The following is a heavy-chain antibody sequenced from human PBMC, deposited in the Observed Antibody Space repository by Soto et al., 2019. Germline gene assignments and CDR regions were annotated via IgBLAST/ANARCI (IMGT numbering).Heavy chain of an antibody. J-gene: IGHJ6*02. CDR1: GFTFSSYG. Sequence: GGSLRLSCAASGFTFSSYGMHWVRQAPGKGLEWVAVIWFDGTNKYYADSVKGRFTISRDNSKNTLYLQMNSLRAEDTAVYDCARDRGYSGYDSPRYYYGMDVWGQGTTVTVS. V-gene: IGHV3-33*01. D-gene: IGHD5-12*01. CDR2: IWFDGTNK. CDR3: ARDRGYSGYDSPRYYYGMDV.